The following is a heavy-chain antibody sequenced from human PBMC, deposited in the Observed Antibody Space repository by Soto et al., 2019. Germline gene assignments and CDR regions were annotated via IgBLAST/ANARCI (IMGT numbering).Heavy chain of an antibody. J-gene: IGHJ5*02. V-gene: IGHV4-39*01. D-gene: IGHD3-22*01. Sequence: SETLSLTCTVSGGSISSSSYYLGWIRQPPGKGLEWIGSIYYSGSTYYNPSLKSRVTISVDTSKNQFSLKLGSVTAADTAVYYCARVYRTNTYYYDSSGYESWGQGTLVTVP. CDR1: GGSISSSSYY. CDR2: IYYSGST. CDR3: ARVYRTNTYYYDSSGYES.